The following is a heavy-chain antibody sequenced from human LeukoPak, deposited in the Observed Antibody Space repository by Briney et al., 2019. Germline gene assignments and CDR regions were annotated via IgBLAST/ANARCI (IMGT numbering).Heavy chain of an antibody. V-gene: IGHV1-69*13. D-gene: IGHD6-19*01. CDR1: GGTFSSYA. Sequence: VKVSCKASGGTFSSYAISWVRQAPGQGLEWMGGIIPILGTANYAQKFQGRVTITTDESTSTAHMELSSLRSEDTAVYYCASALGPGIAVAAPFDYWGQGTLVTVSS. CDR2: IIPILGTA. J-gene: IGHJ4*02. CDR3: ASALGPGIAVAAPFDY.